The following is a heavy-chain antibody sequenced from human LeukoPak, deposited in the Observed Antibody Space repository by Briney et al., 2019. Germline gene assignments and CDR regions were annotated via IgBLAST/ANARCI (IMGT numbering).Heavy chain of an antibody. J-gene: IGHJ4*02. CDR3: ARRSVAGSLDY. CDR1: GFTLRNYD. Sequence: GGSLRLSCAASGFTLRNYDINWVRQAPGKGLEWVSVIRGSSGSTYYADSVKGRFTISRDNAENSLYLQMNSLRAEDTAVYYCARRSVAGSLDYWGQGTLVTVSS. V-gene: IGHV3-21*06. CDR2: IRGSSGST. D-gene: IGHD6-19*01.